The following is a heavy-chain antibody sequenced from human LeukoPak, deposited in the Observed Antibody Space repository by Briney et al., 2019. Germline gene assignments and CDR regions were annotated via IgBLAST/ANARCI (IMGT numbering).Heavy chain of an antibody. J-gene: IGHJ3*02. CDR3: ARGPYYYDSSKGAFDI. CDR2: IYTSGST. V-gene: IGHV4-61*02. Sequence: SETLSLTCTVSGGSISSSSYYWSWIRQPAGKGLEWIGRIYTSGSTNYNPSLKSRVTMSVDTSKNQFSLKLSSVTAADTAVYYCARGPYYYDSSKGAFDIWGQGTMVTVSS. CDR1: GGSISSSSYY. D-gene: IGHD3-22*01.